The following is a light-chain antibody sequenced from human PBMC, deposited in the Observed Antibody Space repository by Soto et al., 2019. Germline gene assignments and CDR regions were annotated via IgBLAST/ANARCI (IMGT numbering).Light chain of an antibody. Sequence: DFVMTQSLDSLAVSLGERATIDCRSSQSVLYSSNNKNYLAWYQQKAGQPPKLLIYWASTRESGVPDRFNGSGSGTDFTLTINSLQAEDVAVYYCQQYYSTPRTFGQGTKLEIK. CDR1: QSVLYSSNNKNY. CDR2: WAS. J-gene: IGKJ2*01. V-gene: IGKV4-1*01. CDR3: QQYYSTPRT.